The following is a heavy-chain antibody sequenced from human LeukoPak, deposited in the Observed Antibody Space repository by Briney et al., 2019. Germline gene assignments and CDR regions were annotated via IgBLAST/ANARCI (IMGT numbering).Heavy chain of an antibody. Sequence: ASVKVSCKASGYTFTGYYMHWVRQAPGQGLEWMGWINPNSGGTNYAQKFQGRVTMTRDTSISTAYMELSRLRSDDTAVYYCARPLGSQGSYPLYNYRGQGTLVTVSS. CDR1: GYTFTGYY. V-gene: IGHV1-2*02. CDR3: ARPLGSQGSYPLYNY. CDR2: INPNSGGT. J-gene: IGHJ4*02. D-gene: IGHD2-2*02.